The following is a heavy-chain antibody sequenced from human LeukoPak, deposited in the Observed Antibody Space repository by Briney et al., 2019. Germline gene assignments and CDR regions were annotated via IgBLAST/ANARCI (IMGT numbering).Heavy chain of an antibody. CDR2: INPSGGST. CDR3: YFSGDSNTEIQH. V-gene: IGHV1-46*01. J-gene: IGHJ1*01. Sequence: ASVKVSCKASGGTFSSYAISWVRQAPGQGLEWMGIINPSGGSTSYAQKFQGRVTMTRDTSTSTVYMELSSLRSEDTAVYYCYFSGDSNTEIQHWGQGTLVTVSS. CDR1: GGTFSSYA. D-gene: IGHD2-21*02.